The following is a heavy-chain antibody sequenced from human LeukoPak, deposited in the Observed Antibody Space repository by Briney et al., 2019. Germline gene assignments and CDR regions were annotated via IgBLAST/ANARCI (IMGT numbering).Heavy chain of an antibody. V-gene: IGHV4-61*02. Sequence: SETLSHTCTVSNGSISSGRYYWSWIRQPAGKGLEWIGRIFPSGSANYSPSLKSRVTISVDTSKNQFSLILNSVTAADTAVYYCARQAPLDGDFDFWGQGTLVTVSS. CDR3: ARQAPLDGDFDF. CDR2: IFPSGSA. D-gene: IGHD3/OR15-3a*01. J-gene: IGHJ4*02. CDR1: NGSISSGRYY.